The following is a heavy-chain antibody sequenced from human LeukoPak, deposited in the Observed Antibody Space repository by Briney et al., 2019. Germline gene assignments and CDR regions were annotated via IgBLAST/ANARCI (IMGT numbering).Heavy chain of an antibody. CDR1: GFTAGFTFDDYG. V-gene: IGHV3-20*04. D-gene: IGHD3-3*01. CDR3: VKDSNYDFWSGYYKGFDN. J-gene: IGHJ4*02. CDR2: ISRDGGRT. Sequence: GGSLRLSCAASGFTAGFTFDDYGMNWVRQVPGKGLEWVSGISRDGGRTGYADSVQGRFTISRDNSRNSLHLQMNSLRVEDTAFYYCVKDSNYDFWSGYYKGFDNWGQGTLVTVSS.